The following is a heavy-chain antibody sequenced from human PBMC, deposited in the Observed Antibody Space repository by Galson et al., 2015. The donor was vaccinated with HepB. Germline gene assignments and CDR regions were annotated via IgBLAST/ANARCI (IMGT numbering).Heavy chain of an antibody. D-gene: IGHD3-3*01. CDR2: MNTNTGKP. CDR3: ARSPLRFLDWLPYYDYYYMDV. V-gene: IGHV7-4-1*02. J-gene: IGHJ6*03. CDR1: GYTFTVYV. Sequence: SVKVSCKASGYTFTVYVVNWVRQAPGQGLEWMGWMNTNTGKPTYAPGFAGQFVFSLDTSVTTAYLQISSLETDDTAVYYCARSPLRFLDWLPYYDYYYMDVWGEGTTVTVSS.